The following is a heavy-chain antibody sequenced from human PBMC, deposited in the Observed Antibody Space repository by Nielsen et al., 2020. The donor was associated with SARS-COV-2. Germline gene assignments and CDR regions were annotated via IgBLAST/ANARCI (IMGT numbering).Heavy chain of an antibody. D-gene: IGHD3-22*01. J-gene: IGHJ4*02. V-gene: IGHV3-74*01. Sequence: GGSLRLSCAGSGFTFSSYYMNWVRQAPGKGLMWVSRINTDGSRSAYADSVKGRFTTSRDNARDTLYLQMNSLSAEDTAVYYCVRVRDDGYYYDTGPFDYWGQGALVTVSS. CDR1: GFTFSSYY. CDR2: INTDGSRS. CDR3: VRVRDDGYYYDTGPFDY.